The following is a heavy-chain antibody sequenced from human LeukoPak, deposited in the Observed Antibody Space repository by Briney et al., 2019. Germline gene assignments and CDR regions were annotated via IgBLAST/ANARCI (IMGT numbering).Heavy chain of an antibody. CDR3: ASAGSSGYSPPVGY. Sequence: SETLSLTCAVYGGSFSGYYWSWIRQPPGKGLEWIGEINHSGSTNYNPSLKSRVTIPVDTSKNQFSLKLSSVTAADTAVYYCASAGSSGYSPPVGYWGQGTLVTVSS. D-gene: IGHD3-22*01. J-gene: IGHJ4*02. CDR1: GGSFSGYY. V-gene: IGHV4-34*01. CDR2: INHSGST.